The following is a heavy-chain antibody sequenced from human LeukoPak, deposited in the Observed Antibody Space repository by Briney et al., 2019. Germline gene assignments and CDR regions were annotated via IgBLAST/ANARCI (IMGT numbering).Heavy chain of an antibody. CDR3: ARLGGYHDPPDY. V-gene: IGHV4-39*01. Sequence: KTSETLSLTCTVSGGSISSPTYYWAWIRQPPGKGLEWIRTIHYSGSTYDNPSLRSRFTISVDTSKNQFFLKLSSVTAADTAVYYCARLGGYHDPPDYWGQGTLVTVSS. D-gene: IGHD3-16*02. CDR1: GGSISSPTYY. CDR2: IHYSGST. J-gene: IGHJ4*02.